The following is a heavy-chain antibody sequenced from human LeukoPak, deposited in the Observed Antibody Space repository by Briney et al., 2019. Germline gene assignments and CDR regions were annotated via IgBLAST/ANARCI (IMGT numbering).Heavy chain of an antibody. J-gene: IGHJ4*02. CDR3: ARVNGYCSSISCFLDY. V-gene: IGHV1-69*06. CDR1: GGTFSSHV. D-gene: IGHD2-2*01. CDR2: IIPIFGTA. Sequence: SVKVSCKTSGGTFSSHVISWVRQAPGQGLEWMGGIIPIFGTANYAQKFQGRVTITADKSTNKVYMELSSLRSDDTAIYFCARVNGYCSSISCFLDYWGQGTLATVSS.